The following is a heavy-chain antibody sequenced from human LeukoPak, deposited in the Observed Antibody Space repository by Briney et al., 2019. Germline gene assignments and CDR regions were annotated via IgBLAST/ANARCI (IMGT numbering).Heavy chain of an antibody. CDR2: IYTSGST. CDR1: GGSISSYY. V-gene: IGHV4-4*07. CDR3: ARDRGSSWHKDYYYGMDV. J-gene: IGHJ6*02. D-gene: IGHD6-13*01. Sequence: SETLSLTCTVFGGSISSYYWSWIRQPAGKGLEWIGRIYTSGSTNYNPSLKSRVIMSVDMSKNQFSLKLSSVTAADTAVYYSARDRGSSWHKDYYYGMDVWGQGTTVTVSS.